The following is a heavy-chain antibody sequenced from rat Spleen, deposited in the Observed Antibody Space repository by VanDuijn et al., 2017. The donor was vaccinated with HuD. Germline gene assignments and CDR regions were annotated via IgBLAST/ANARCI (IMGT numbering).Heavy chain of an antibody. Sequence: EVQLQESGPGLVKPSQSLSLTCSVTGYSITSNYWGWIRKFPGNKMEWMGYISYTGSTSYNPSLKSRISFTRDTSKNQFFLLLNSVTSEDTATYYCARRIQSYVLDAWGQGVMVTVSS. D-gene: IGHD4-2*01. J-gene: IGHJ2*01. CDR3: ARRIQSYVLDA. V-gene: IGHV3-1*01. CDR2: ISYTGST. CDR1: GYSITSNY.